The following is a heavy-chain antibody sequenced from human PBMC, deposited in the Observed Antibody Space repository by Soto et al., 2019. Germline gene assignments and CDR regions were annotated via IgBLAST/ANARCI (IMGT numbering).Heavy chain of an antibody. V-gene: IGHV4-61*01. CDR2: IYDRGST. D-gene: IGHD1-26*01. CDR1: SASVTSGSYS. Sequence: QVQLQESGPGLVKPSENLSLTCSVSSASVTSGSYSWSWVRQPPGKRLEWIGYIYDRGSTNYNPSLKSRVTISLDTSKNQFSLRLTSVTAADTAVYYCASGVVGATFSDYWGQGTLVTVSS. CDR3: ASGVVGATFSDY. J-gene: IGHJ4*02.